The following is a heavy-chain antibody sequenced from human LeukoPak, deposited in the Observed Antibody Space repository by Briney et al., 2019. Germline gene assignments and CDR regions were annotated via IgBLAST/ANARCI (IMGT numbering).Heavy chain of an antibody. CDR1: GFTFSSYA. CDR3: AKDLGSGWDDYYYYGMDV. Sequence: GGSLRLSCAASGFTFSSYAMSWVRQAPGKGLEWVSAISGSGGSTYYADSVKGRFTISRDNSKNTLYLQMNSLRAEDTAVYYCAKDLGSGWDDYYYYGMDVWGQGTTVTVSS. V-gene: IGHV3-23*01. D-gene: IGHD6-19*01. J-gene: IGHJ6*02. CDR2: ISGSGGST.